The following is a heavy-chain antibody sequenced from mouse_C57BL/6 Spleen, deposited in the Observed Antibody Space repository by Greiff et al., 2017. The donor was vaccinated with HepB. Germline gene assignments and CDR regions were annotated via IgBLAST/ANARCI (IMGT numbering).Heavy chain of an antibody. CDR1: GFTFSSYG. V-gene: IGHV5-6*01. CDR3: ARHRRNDGYFSAWFAY. J-gene: IGHJ3*01. D-gene: IGHD2-3*01. Sequence: EVQVVESGGDLVKPGGSLKLSCAASGFTFSSYGMSWVRQTPDKRLEWVATISSGGSYTYYPDSVKGRFTISRDNAKNTLYLQMSSLKSEDTAMYYCARHRRNDGYFSAWFAYWGQGTLVTVSA. CDR2: ISSGGSYT.